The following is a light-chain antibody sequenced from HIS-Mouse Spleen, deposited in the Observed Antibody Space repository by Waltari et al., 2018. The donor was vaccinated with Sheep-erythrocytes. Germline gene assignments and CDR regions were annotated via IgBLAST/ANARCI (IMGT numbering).Light chain of an antibody. CDR1: QSVSSN. V-gene: IGKV3-15*01. CDR2: GAS. J-gene: IGKJ1*01. CDR3: QQANSFPPT. Sequence: EIVMTQSPATLSVSPGERATLSCRASQSVSSNLAWYQQKPGQAPRLLIYGASTRATGIPARFSGSGSGTEFTLTISSLQPEDFATYYCQQANSFPPTFGQGTKVEIK.